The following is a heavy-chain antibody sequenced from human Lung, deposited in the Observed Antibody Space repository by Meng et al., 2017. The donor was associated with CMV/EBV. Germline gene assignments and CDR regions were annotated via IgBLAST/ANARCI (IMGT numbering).Heavy chain of an antibody. CDR2: ILYSGST. J-gene: IGHJ5*02. D-gene: IGHD6-13*01. CDR3: ARTLESAVGMGWFAP. Sequence: SETLSLXCTVSGGSITTYSWSWIRQPPGKRLEWIGYILYSGSTNYNPSLRSRVTISVDTSKNQFSLKLSSVTAADTAVYHCARTLESAVGMGWFAPWGQGTXVNGAS. V-gene: IGHV4-59*01. CDR1: GGSITTYS.